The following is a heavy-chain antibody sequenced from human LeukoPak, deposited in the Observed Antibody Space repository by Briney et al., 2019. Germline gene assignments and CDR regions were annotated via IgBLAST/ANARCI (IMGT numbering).Heavy chain of an antibody. V-gene: IGHV1-69*01. CDR2: IIPIFGTA. CDR1: GGTFSSYA. CDR3: ASAPRIKYYYYYGMDV. J-gene: IGHJ6*04. Sequence: SVNVSCKASGGTFSSYAISWVPQAPGQGLEWMGGIIPIFGTANYAQKFQGRVTITADESTSTAYMELSSLRSEDTAVYYCASAPRIKYYYYYGMDVWGKGTTVTVSS.